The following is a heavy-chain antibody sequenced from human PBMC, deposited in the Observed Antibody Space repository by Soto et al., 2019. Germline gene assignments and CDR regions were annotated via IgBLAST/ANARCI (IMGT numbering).Heavy chain of an antibody. CDR2: VKSEAGGGTI. D-gene: IGHD3-16*01. CDR3: APIGVLPPNDVFNT. CDR1: GITFTYAW. J-gene: IGHJ3*02. V-gene: IGHV3-15*01. Sequence: EVQLVESGGGLVNPGGSLRLSCAASGITFTYAWMTWVRQAPGRGLEWVGRVKSEAGGGTIDYAAPVKGRFTISRDDSRSMLYQQMNSLKSEDTAVYYCAPIGVLPPNDVFNTWGQGTVVTVSS.